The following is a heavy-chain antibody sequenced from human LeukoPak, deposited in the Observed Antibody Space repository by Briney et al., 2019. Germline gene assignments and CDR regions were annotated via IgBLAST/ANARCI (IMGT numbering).Heavy chain of an antibody. CDR3: ARTLKGLARGNWFDP. Sequence: SETLSLTCAVYGGSFSGYYWSWIRQPPGKGLEWIGEINHSGSTNYNPSLKSRVTISVDTSKNQFSLKLSSVTAADTAVYYCARTLKGLARGNWFDPWGQGTLVTVSS. D-gene: IGHD3-16*01. V-gene: IGHV4-34*01. CDR1: GGSFSGYY. CDR2: INHSGST. J-gene: IGHJ5*02.